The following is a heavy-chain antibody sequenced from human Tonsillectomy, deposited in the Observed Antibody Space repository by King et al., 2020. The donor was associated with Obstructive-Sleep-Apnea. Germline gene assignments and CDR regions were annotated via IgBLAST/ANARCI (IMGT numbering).Heavy chain of an antibody. CDR1: GGSFSDYY. Sequence: VQLQQWGAGLLKPSETLSLTCAVFGGSFSDYYWSWIRQPPGKGLDWFGGINHSGSTNYDPSLKRRVTISVDTSKNQFSLKLSSVTAADTAVYYCARDSGTAAVNWFDPWGQGTLVTVSS. CDR2: INHSGST. CDR3: ARDSGTAAVNWFDP. D-gene: IGHD6-13*01. J-gene: IGHJ5*02. V-gene: IGHV4-34*01.